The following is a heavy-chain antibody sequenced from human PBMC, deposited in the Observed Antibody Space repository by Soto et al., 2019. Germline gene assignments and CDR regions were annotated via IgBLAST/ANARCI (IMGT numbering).Heavy chain of an antibody. CDR2: IVVGSGNT. Sequence: SVKVSCKASGFTFTSSAVQWVRQARGQRLEWIGWIVVGSGNTNYAQKFQERVTITRDMSTSTAYMELSSLRSEDTAVYYCAADLSYGDYAHYYYYGMDVWGQGTTVTVSS. D-gene: IGHD4-17*01. J-gene: IGHJ6*02. CDR1: GFTFTSSA. V-gene: IGHV1-58*01. CDR3: AADLSYGDYAHYYYYGMDV.